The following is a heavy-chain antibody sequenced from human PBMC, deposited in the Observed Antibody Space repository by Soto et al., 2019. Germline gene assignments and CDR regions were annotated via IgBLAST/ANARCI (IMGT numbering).Heavy chain of an antibody. CDR3: AKDRLAGGFDY. D-gene: IGHD3-16*01. V-gene: IGHV3-23*04. CDR2: VSATAGTT. Sequence: DVQLVDSGGGLVQPGGYLRLSCASSGFTFSHYAMSWVRQAPGKGLEWVSLVSATAGTTYYTDSVKGRFTISRDNSRNTVYLQMNSLRADDTAVYYCAKDRLAGGFDYWGQGTLVTVAS. CDR1: GFTFSHYA. J-gene: IGHJ4*02.